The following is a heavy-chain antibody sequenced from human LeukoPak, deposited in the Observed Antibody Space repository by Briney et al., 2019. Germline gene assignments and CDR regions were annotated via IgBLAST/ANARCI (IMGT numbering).Heavy chain of an antibody. V-gene: IGHV4-59*08. CDR1: GGSISSYY. D-gene: IGHD3-22*01. CDR3: ARHDRIRPYDSGGLDY. CDR2: IYYSGST. J-gene: IGHJ4*02. Sequence: SETLSLTCTVSGGSISSYYWSWIRQPPGKGLEWIGYIYYSGSTNYNPSLKSRVTISVDTSKNQFSLKLSSVTAADTAVYYCARHDRIRPYDSGGLDYWGQGTLVTVSS.